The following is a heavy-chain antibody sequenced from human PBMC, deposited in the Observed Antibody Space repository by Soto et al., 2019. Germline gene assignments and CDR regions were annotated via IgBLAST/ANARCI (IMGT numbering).Heavy chain of an antibody. CDR1: GFTFSSYG. CDR3: AKGLGGREMTNWFDP. Sequence: GGSLRLSCAASGFTFSSYGMHWVRQAPGKGLEWVAVISYDGSNKYYADSVKGRFTISRDNSKNTLYLQMNSLRAEDTAVYYCAKGLGGREMTNWFDPWGQGTLVTVSS. J-gene: IGHJ5*02. CDR2: ISYDGSNK. D-gene: IGHD3-16*01. V-gene: IGHV3-30*18.